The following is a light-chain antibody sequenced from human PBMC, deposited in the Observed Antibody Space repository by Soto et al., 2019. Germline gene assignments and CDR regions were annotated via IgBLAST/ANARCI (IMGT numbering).Light chain of an antibody. V-gene: IGLV2-14*01. Sequence: QSALTQPASVSGSPGQSITISCTGTSSDVGGYNYVSWYQQHPGKAPKLMIYVVSNRPSGVSNRFSGSKSGNTASLTISGLQAEVEADYYCSSYTSSSTPFYVFGTGTKVTVL. J-gene: IGLJ1*01. CDR2: VVS. CDR3: SSYTSSSTPFYV. CDR1: SSDVGGYNY.